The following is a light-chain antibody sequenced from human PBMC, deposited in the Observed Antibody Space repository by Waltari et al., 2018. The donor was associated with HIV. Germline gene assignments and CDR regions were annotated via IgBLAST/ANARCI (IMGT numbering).Light chain of an antibody. CDR1: RSDGGSFKC. Sequence: SAPTQPASVSGSPGQAITISCTGTRSDGGSFKCVSGYPNHPGKAPKLMIYGVSQRPSGVSDRFSGSKSGNSASLAICGLQAEDEAVYYCSAYTASSTLGMFGGGTKLTVL. V-gene: IGLV2-14*01. CDR2: GVS. CDR3: SAYTASSTLGM. J-gene: IGLJ3*02.